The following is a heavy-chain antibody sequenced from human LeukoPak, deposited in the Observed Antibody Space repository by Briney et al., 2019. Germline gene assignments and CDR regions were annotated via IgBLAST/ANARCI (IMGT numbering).Heavy chain of an antibody. CDR2: SYYSGSA. Sequence: SETLSLTCTVSGGSISSGDYYWNWIRQPPGKGLEWIGYSYYSGSAYYNPSLKSRVTISVDTSKNQFSLKLSSVTAADTAVYYCARGLATAQGEAAMPLWGQGTLVTVSS. CDR3: ARGLATAQGEAAMPL. CDR1: GGSISSGDYY. J-gene: IGHJ4*02. V-gene: IGHV4-30-4*01. D-gene: IGHD2-2*01.